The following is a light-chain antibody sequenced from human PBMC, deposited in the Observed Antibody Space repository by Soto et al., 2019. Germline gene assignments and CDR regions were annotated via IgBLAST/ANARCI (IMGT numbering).Light chain of an antibody. CDR2: DVS. CDR1: SSDVGGYDY. CDR3: CSYAGSNTYV. Sequence: QSALTQPRSVSGSPGQSVTISCTGTSSDVGGYDYVSWYQQHPGKAPKFMIYDVSKRPSGVPHRFSGSKSGNTASLTISGLQAEDEADYYCCSYAGSNTYVFGTGTKLTVL. J-gene: IGLJ1*01. V-gene: IGLV2-11*01.